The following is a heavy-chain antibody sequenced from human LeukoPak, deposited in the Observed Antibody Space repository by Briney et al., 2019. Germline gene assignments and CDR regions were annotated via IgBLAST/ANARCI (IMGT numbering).Heavy chain of an antibody. CDR1: GFTFSKYY. V-gene: IGHV3-11*04. CDR3: ARDYNWNYDY. D-gene: IGHD1-7*01. J-gene: IGHJ4*02. Sequence: GGSLRLSCTASGFTFSKYYIAWIRQAPGKGLECVSYISDSGLSIYYGDSVKGRFTISRDNGKNSLYLQMSSLRVEDTAVYYCARDYNWNYDYWGQGTLVTVSS. CDR2: ISDSGLSI.